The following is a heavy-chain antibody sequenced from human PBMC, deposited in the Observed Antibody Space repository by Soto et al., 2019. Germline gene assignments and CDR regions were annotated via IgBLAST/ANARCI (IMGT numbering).Heavy chain of an antibody. Sequence: PGGSLRLSCAASGFTFSSYAMHWVRQAPGKGLEWVAVISYDGSNKYYADSVKGRFTISRDNSKNTLYLQMNSLRAEDTAVYYCARDLIAAAGTPNDYWGQGTLVTVSS. CDR3: ARDLIAAAGTPNDY. CDR2: ISYDGSNK. D-gene: IGHD6-13*01. V-gene: IGHV3-30-3*01. J-gene: IGHJ4*02. CDR1: GFTFSSYA.